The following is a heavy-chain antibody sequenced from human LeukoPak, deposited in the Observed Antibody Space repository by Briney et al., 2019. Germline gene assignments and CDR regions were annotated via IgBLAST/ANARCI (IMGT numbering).Heavy chain of an antibody. D-gene: IGHD2-2*01. CDR3: ARRVPAASGGGFDY. J-gene: IGHJ4*02. Sequence: SETLSLTCAVSGGSLSGYYWTWIRQPPAKGLEWIGYVNAVGSTKYNPSLSSRLTISVDKSKNQFSLKLNSVTAADSAVYFCARRVPAASGGGFDYWGQGTLVAVSS. V-gene: IGHV4-4*08. CDR2: VNAVGST. CDR1: GGSLSGYY.